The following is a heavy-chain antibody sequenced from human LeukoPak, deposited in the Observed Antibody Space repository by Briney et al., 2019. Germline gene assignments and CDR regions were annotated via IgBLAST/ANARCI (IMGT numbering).Heavy chain of an antibody. Sequence: PGGSLRLSCAASGFTFSSYSMNWVRQAPGKGLEWVSYISSSSSTIYYADSVKGRFTISRDNAKNSLYLQMNSLRAEDTAVYYCARLNSGSGRYYYYGMDVWGQGTTVTVSS. V-gene: IGHV3-48*01. J-gene: IGHJ6*02. CDR3: ARLNSGSGRYYYYGMDV. CDR2: ISSSSSTI. D-gene: IGHD6-19*01. CDR1: GFTFSSYS.